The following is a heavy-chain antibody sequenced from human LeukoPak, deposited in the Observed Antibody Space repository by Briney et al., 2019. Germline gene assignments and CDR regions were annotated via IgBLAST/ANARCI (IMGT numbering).Heavy chain of an antibody. V-gene: IGHV4-4*02. CDR1: GASISSSNW. J-gene: IGHJ5*02. Sequence: SETLSLTCAVSGASISSSNWWTWVRQPPGKGLEWIGEIYHSGSTNYNPSLKSRVSISADKSQNQFSLKLTSVTAADTAMYYCARVVTFYYGSSGSQNWFDPWGQGTLVTVSS. CDR2: IYHSGST. CDR3: ARVVTFYYGSSGSQNWFDP. D-gene: IGHD3-22*01.